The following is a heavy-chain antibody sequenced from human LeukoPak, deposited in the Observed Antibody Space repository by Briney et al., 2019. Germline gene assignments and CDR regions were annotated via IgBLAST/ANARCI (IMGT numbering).Heavy chain of an antibody. CDR1: GFTFDVYD. Sequence: GGSLRLFCAASGFTFDVYDMHWVRQATGKGLEWVSGFSWNSSSIGYADSVKGRFTISRDNAKNSLYLQMNSLRAEDTALYYCAKDESRDYYDSSGYRIWGQGTMVTVSS. D-gene: IGHD3-22*01. J-gene: IGHJ3*02. CDR3: AKDESRDYYDSSGYRI. CDR2: FSWNSSSI. V-gene: IGHV3-9*01.